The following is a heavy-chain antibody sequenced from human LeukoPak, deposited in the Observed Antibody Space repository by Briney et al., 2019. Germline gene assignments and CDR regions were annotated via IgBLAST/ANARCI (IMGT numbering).Heavy chain of an antibody. CDR2: IYTSGST. V-gene: IGHV4-4*07. J-gene: IGHJ6*02. CDR1: GGSISHYY. D-gene: IGHD6-13*01. Sequence: SETLSLTCTVSGGSISHYYWSWIRQPAGKGLEWIGRIYTSGSTNYNPSLKSRVTMSVDTSKNQFSLKLSSVTAADTAVYYCARDKKASRRPYGMDVWGQGTTVTVSS. CDR3: ARDKKASRRPYGMDV.